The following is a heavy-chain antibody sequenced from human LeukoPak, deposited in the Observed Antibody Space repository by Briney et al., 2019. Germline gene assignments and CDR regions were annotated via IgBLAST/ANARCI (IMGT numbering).Heavy chain of an antibody. Sequence: GGSLRLSCAASGFTFSSYSMNWVRQAPGKGLEWVSSISSSSSYICYADSVKGRFTISRDNAKNSLYLQMNSLRAEDTAVYYCARVRYSYGSIGGFDYWGQGTLVTVSS. CDR1: GFTFSSYS. CDR3: ARVRYSYGSIGGFDY. CDR2: ISSSSSYI. D-gene: IGHD5-18*01. J-gene: IGHJ4*02. V-gene: IGHV3-21*01.